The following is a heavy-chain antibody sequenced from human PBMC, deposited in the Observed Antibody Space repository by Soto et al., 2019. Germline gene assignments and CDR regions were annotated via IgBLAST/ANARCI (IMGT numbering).Heavy chain of an antibody. Sequence: QGQLVQSGAEVKKPGASVKVSCKASGYTFTSYGITWVRQAPGQGLEWMGWISAKKGNTKYAQKFQGRVTMTTDTSTSTSYMELRSLRSDDTAVYYCAREILSPDFYCPGMEVWGQGTTVTVSS. CDR2: ISAKKGNT. CDR1: GYTFTSYG. CDR3: AREILSPDFYCPGMEV. V-gene: IGHV1-18*04. D-gene: IGHD2-15*01. J-gene: IGHJ6*02.